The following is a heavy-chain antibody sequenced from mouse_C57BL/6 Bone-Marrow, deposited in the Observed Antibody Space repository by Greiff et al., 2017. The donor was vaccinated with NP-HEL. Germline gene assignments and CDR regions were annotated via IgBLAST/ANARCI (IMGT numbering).Heavy chain of an antibody. D-gene: IGHD1-1*02. J-gene: IGHJ1*03. Sequence: EVQLVESGAELVRPGASVKLSCTASGFNIKDDYMHWVKQRPEQGLEWIGWIDPENGDTEYASKFQGKATITADTSSNTAYLQLSSLTSEYTAVYYCTTELCPYWYFDVWGTGTTVTVSS. CDR1: GFNIKDDY. CDR2: IDPENGDT. CDR3: TTELCPYWYFDV. V-gene: IGHV14-4*01.